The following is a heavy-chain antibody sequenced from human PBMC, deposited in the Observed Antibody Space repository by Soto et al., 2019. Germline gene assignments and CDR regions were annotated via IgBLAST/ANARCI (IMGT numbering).Heavy chain of an antibody. CDR2: IIPILGIA. Sequence: ASVKVSCKASGGTFSSYAISWVRQAPGQGLEWMGRIIPILGIANYAQKFQGRVTITADKSTSTAYMELSSLRSEDTAVYYCARADRRDDSSGYYFDYWGQGTLVTVSS. CDR1: GGTFSSYA. CDR3: ARADRRDDSSGYYFDY. J-gene: IGHJ4*02. V-gene: IGHV1-69*04. D-gene: IGHD3-22*01.